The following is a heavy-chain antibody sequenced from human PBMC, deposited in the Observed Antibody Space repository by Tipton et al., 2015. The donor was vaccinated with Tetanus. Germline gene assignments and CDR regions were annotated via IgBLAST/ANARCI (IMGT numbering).Heavy chain of an antibody. J-gene: IGHJ4*02. CDR1: GFIFDHSA. Sequence: SLRLSCAASGFIFDHSAMHWVRQAQGKGLEWVAAISGDRDTIGYADSVAGRFNVSRDNANTSLFLEMNNLRQDDTAFYYCVKEDNGNGCDYWGQGALVIVSS. D-gene: IGHD6-19*01. CDR3: VKEDNGNGCDY. CDR2: ISGDRDTI. V-gene: IGHV3-9*01.